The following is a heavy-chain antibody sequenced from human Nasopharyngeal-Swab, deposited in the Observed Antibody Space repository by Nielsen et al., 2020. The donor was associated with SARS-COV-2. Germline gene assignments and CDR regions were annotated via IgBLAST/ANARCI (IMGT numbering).Heavy chain of an antibody. CDR1: GFSFDDYA. J-gene: IGHJ3*02. D-gene: IGHD1-26*01. Sequence: SCVASGFSFDDYAMHWVRQTPGKGLEWVSGISWNSVTIGYADSVKGRFTISRDNTKNSISLQMNSLRPEDTALYYCAKDPLGEWELLFAFDIWGQGTMVTVSS. CDR2: ISWNSVTI. CDR3: AKDPLGEWELLFAFDI. V-gene: IGHV3-9*01.